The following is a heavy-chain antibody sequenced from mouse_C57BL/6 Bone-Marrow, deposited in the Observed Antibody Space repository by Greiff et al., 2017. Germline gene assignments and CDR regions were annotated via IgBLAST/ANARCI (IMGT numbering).Heavy chain of an antibody. CDR2: IDPSDSYT. CDR3: ARVGYYGSSWFAY. Sequence: VQLQQPGAELVKPGASVKLSCKASGYTFTSYWMQWVKQRPGQGLEWIGEIDPSDSYTNYNQKFKGKATLTVDTSSSTAYMQLSSLTSEDSAVYYCARVGYYGSSWFAYWGQGTLVTVSA. V-gene: IGHV1-50*01. J-gene: IGHJ3*01. CDR1: GYTFTSYW. D-gene: IGHD1-1*01.